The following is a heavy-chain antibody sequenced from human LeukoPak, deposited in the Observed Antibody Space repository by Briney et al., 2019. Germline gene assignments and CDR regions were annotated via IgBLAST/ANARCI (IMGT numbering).Heavy chain of an antibody. Sequence: GSLRLACAASGFTFSSFWMTWVRQAAAKGLEWVANIKQDGSEKYYVDSVRGRFTISRDNATNSLYLQMNSLRAEDTAVYYCARDLNYFDYWGQGTLVTVSS. V-gene: IGHV3-7*01. CDR3: ARDLNYFDY. J-gene: IGHJ4*02. CDR2: IKQDGSEK. CDR1: GFTFSSFW.